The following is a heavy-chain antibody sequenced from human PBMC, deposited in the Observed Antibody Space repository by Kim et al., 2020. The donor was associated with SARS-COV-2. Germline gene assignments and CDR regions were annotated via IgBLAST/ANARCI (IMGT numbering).Heavy chain of an antibody. CDR1: GYTFTSNS. J-gene: IGHJ4*02. Sequence: ASVKVSCKTSGYTFTSNSVSWVRQAPGQGLEWMGWISSSSGQTNYAQKLQGRVTMTTDTSTSTAHMALRTLRSDDTAVYFCARDRGQQLVTGVFDDWGQGTLVTVSS. V-gene: IGHV1-18*04. CDR2: ISSSSGQT. CDR3: ARDRGQQLVTGVFDD. D-gene: IGHD6-13*01.